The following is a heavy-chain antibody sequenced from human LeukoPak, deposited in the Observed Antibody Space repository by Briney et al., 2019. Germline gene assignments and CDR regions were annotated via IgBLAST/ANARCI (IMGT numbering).Heavy chain of an antibody. V-gene: IGHV1-2*02. CDR1: GYTFTGYY. D-gene: IGHD2-2*02. CDR3: ASSPVAPAAIFDY. J-gene: IGHJ4*02. CDR2: INPNSGGT. Sequence: ASVKVSCKASGYTFTGYYMHWGRQAPGQGLEWMGWINPNSGGTNYAQKFQGRVTMTRDTSISTAYMELSRLRSDDTAVYYCASSPVAPAAIFDYWGQGTLVTVSS.